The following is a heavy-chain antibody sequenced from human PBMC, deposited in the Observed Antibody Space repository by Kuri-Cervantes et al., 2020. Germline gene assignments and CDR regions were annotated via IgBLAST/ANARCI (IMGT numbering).Heavy chain of an antibody. J-gene: IGHJ3*02. V-gene: IGHV3-9*01. CDR1: GFTFGDYA. D-gene: IGHD6-19*01. CDR2: ISWNSGSI. Sequence: SLKISCTASGFTFGDYAMSWFRQAPGKGLEWVSGISWNSGSIGYADSVKGRFTISRDNAKNSLYLQMNSPRAEDTALYYCAKDGYSSGGDAFDIWGQGTMVTVSS. CDR3: AKDGYSSGGDAFDI.